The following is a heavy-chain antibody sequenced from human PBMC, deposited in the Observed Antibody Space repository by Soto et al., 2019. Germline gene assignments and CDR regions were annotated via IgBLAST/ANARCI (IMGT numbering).Heavy chain of an antibody. J-gene: IGHJ6*02. V-gene: IGHV1-3*01. CDR3: AREGEEEYDILTGYFYYGMDV. CDR2: INAGNGNT. CDR1: GYTFTSYA. D-gene: IGHD3-9*01. Sequence: GASVKVSCKASGYTFTSYAMHWVRQAPGQRLEWMGWINAGNGNTKYSQKFQGRVTITRDTSASTAYMELSSLRSEDTALYYCAREGEEEYDILTGYFYYGMDVWGQGTTVTVSS.